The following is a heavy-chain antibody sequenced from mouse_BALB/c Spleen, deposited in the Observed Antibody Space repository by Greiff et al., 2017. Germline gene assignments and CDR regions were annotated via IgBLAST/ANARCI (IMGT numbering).Heavy chain of an antibody. CDR3: AKKDPGYGNYAMDY. V-gene: IGHV2-5-1*01. J-gene: IGHJ4*01. CDR1: GFSLTSYG. CDR2: IWRGGST. Sequence: VQLVESGPSLVQPSQSLSITCTVSGFSLTSYGVHWVRQSPGKGLEWLGVIWRGGSTDYNAAFMSRLSITKDNSKSQVFFKMNSLQADDTAIYYCAKKDPGYGNYAMDYWGQGTSVTVSS. D-gene: IGHD2-10*02.